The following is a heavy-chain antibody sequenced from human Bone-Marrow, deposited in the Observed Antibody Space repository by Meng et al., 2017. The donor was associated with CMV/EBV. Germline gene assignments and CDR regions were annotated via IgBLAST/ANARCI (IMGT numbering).Heavy chain of an antibody. CDR2: IISILGIA. CDR3: ERGTVTNPDD. Sequence: SDKVSCKASGGTFSSYAISWVRQAPGKGLEWMGGIISILGIANYEQKFQGRVTITADKSTRTAYMELGSLGSQDTVVYYCERGTVTNPDDWGQGTLVTVSS. V-gene: IGHV1-69*10. D-gene: IGHD4-17*01. J-gene: IGHJ4*02. CDR1: GGTFSSYA.